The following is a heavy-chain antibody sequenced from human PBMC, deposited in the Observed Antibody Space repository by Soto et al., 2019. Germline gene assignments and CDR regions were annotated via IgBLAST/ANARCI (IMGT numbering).Heavy chain of an antibody. J-gene: IGHJ6*02. Sequence: GGSLKLSCAASGFTFSSYAMSCVRQTPGKGLEWVSAISGSGGSTYYADSVKGRFTISRDNSKNTLYLQMNSLRAEDTAVYYCAKDQSRNHRLGMDVWGQGTTVTV. V-gene: IGHV3-23*01. CDR1: GFTFSSYA. CDR2: ISGSGGST. CDR3: AKDQSRNHRLGMDV.